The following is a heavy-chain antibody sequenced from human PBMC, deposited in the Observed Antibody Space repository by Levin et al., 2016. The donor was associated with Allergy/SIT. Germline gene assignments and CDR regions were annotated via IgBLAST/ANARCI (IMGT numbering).Heavy chain of an antibody. V-gene: IGHV3-33*01. Sequence: GESLKISCAASGFTFSSYGMHWVRQAPGKGLEWVAVIWYDGSNKYYADSVKGRFTISRDNSKNTLYLQMNSLRAEDTAVYYCARGATVTPTDYWGQGTLVTVSS. J-gene: IGHJ4*02. CDR2: IWYDGSNK. CDR3: ARGATVTPTDY. D-gene: IGHD4-17*01. CDR1: GFTFSSYG.